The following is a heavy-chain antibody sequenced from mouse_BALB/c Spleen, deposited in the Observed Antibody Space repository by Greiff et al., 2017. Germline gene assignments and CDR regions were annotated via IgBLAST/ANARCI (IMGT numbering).Heavy chain of an antibody. CDR2: ISSGSSTF. CDR3: AKLGHAMDY. Sequence: EVQLVESGGGLVQPGGSRKLSCAASGFTFSSFGMHWVRQAPEKGLEWVAYISSGSSTFYYADTVKGRFTISRDNPKNTLFLQMTSLRSEDTAMYYCAKLGHAMDYWGQGTSVTVSS. D-gene: IGHD4-1*01. J-gene: IGHJ4*01. CDR1: GFTFSSFG. V-gene: IGHV5-17*02.